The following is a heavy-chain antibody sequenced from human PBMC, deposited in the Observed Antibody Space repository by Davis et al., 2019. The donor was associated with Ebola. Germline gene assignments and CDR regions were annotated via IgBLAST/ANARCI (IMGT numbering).Heavy chain of an antibody. Sequence: GGSLRPPCAAPGLTFRSYALSWVRQVPGKGLEWVSVMSGSSDTTHYADSVKGRFTISRDSSKNTLYLQMNSLRAEDTAVYYCAKVGCISTSCSIDYWGQGTLFTVSS. J-gene: IGHJ4*02. CDR2: MSGSSDTT. V-gene: IGHV3-23*01. CDR1: GLTFRSYA. CDR3: AKVGCISTSCSIDY. D-gene: IGHD2-2*01.